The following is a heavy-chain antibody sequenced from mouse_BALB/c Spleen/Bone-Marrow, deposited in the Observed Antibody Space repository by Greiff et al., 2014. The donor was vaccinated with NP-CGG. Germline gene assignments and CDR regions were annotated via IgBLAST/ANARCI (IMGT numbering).Heavy chain of an antibody. CDR2: IWGEGST. J-gene: IGHJ4*01. CDR3: ARDSFLITRALDY. Sequence: QVQLKESGPGLVAPSQRLSITCTVSGVSFTGYGVSWVRQPPGKGLEWLGMIWGEGSTDYNSALKARLSISKDNSKSQFFLKVNSLQTEDTARYYCARDSFLITRALDYWGQGTSVTVSS. CDR1: GVSFTGYG. D-gene: IGHD2-4*01. V-gene: IGHV2-6-7*01.